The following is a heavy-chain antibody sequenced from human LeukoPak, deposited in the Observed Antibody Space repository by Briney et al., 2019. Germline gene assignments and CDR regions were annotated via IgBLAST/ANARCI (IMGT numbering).Heavy chain of an antibody. Sequence: GGSLRLSCAASGFSFSSYWMHWVRQAPGKGLVWVSRISSDGSIINYADSVKGRFTISGDNAKNTLYLESNSLRAEDTAVYYCARPAVAGLRAGGYDYWGQGTLVTVSS. CDR2: ISSDGSII. V-gene: IGHV3-74*01. J-gene: IGHJ4*02. D-gene: IGHD6-19*01. CDR3: ARPAVAGLRAGGYDY. CDR1: GFSFSSYW.